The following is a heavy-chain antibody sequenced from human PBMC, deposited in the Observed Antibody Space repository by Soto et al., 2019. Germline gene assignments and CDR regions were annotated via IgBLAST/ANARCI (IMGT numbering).Heavy chain of an antibody. CDR1: GYTFTSYY. V-gene: IGHV1-46*01. CDR2: INPSGGST. Sequence: ASVKVSCKASGYTFTSYYMHWVRQAPGQGLEWMGIINPSGGSTSYAQKFQGRVTMTRDTSTSTVYMELSSLRSEDTAVYYCASGYTRGTAMVSGYGMDVWGQGTTVTVSS. CDR3: ASGYTRGTAMVSGYGMDV. J-gene: IGHJ6*02. D-gene: IGHD5-18*01.